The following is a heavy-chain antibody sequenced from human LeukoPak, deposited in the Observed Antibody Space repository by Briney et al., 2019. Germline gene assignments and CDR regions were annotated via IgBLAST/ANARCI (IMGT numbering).Heavy chain of an antibody. J-gene: IGHJ3*02. CDR1: GYSFTSYW. D-gene: IGHD3-22*01. V-gene: IGHV5-10-1*01. CDR2: IDPSDSYT. Sequence: GESLKIACKGSGYSFTSYWISWVRQMPGKGLEWMGRIDPSDSYTNYSPSFQGHVTISADKSISTAYLQWSSLKASDTAMYYCARQGFYYDSSGFALDIWGQGTMVTVSS. CDR3: ARQGFYYDSSGFALDI.